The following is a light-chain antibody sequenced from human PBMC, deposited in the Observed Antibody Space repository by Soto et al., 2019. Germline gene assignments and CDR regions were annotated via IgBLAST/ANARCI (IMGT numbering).Light chain of an antibody. CDR2: AAS. Sequence: DIQMTQSPSSVSASVGDRVTITCRATQDISSWLACYQQKPGKAPKLLIYAASSLQSGVPSRFSGSGSGTDFTLTISSLQPEDFATYSCQQAYSFPFTFGPGTKVDFK. CDR3: QQAYSFPFT. J-gene: IGKJ3*01. V-gene: IGKV1-12*02. CDR1: QDISSW.